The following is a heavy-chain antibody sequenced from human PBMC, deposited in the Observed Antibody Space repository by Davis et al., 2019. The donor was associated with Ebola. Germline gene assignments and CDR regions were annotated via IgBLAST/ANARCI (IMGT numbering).Heavy chain of an antibody. D-gene: IGHD3-3*01. Sequence: ASVPVSRMASRYTFTSYYMHWVRQAPGQGLEWMGIINPSGGSTSYAQKFQGRVTMTRDTSTSTVYMELSSLRSEDTAVYYCARDLWKYDFWSGYYRYYYYGMDVWGQGTTVTVSS. J-gene: IGHJ6*02. CDR1: RYTFTSYY. CDR3: ARDLWKYDFWSGYYRYYYYGMDV. CDR2: INPSGGST. V-gene: IGHV1-46*01.